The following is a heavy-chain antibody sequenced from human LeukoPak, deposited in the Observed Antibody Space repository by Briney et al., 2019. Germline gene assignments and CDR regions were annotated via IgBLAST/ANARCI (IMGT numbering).Heavy chain of an antibody. CDR1: GFTFSSYA. V-gene: IGHV3-23*01. D-gene: IGHD2-2*01. Sequence: GASLRLSCAASGFTFSSYAMSWVRQAPGKGLEWVSAISGSGGSTYYADSVEGRFTISRDNSKNTLYLQMNSLRAEDTAVYYCAKDAFYCSSTSCYAFDYWGQGTLVTVSS. CDR2: ISGSGGST. CDR3: AKDAFYCSSTSCYAFDY. J-gene: IGHJ4*02.